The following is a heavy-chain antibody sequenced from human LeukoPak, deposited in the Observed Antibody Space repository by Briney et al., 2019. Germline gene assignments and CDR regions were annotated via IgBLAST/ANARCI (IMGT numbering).Heavy chain of an antibody. J-gene: IGHJ4*02. CDR2: ISGSGSST. Sequence: GGSLRLSCAASGFTFSNYAMNWVRQAPGKGLEWVSGISGSGSSTYYADSVKGRFTISRDNSKHTLYLQMSSLRAEDTAVYYCAKDLYYGSGSYGPLDYWGQGTLVTVSS. V-gene: IGHV3-23*01. D-gene: IGHD3-10*01. CDR1: GFTFSNYA. CDR3: AKDLYYGSGSYGPLDY.